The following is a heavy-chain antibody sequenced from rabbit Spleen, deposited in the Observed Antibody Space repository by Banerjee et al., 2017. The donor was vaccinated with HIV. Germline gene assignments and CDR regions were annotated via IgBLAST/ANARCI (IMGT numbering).Heavy chain of an antibody. D-gene: IGHD1-1*01. V-gene: IGHV1S45*01. CDR3: VRDLPDIIGWNFGF. CDR2: IDTGDGAT. J-gene: IGHJ6*01. Sequence: QQQLEESGGGLVKPGGTLTLTCTASGFSFSSIYWICWVRQAPGRGLEWIACIDTGDGATYYANWAKGRFTISKTSSTTVTLQMTSLTAADTATYFCVRDLPDIIGWNFGFWGPGTLVTVS. CDR1: GFSFSSIYW.